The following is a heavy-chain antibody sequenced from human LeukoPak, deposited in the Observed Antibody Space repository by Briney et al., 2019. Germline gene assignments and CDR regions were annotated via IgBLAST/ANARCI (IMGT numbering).Heavy chain of an antibody. CDR2: INTNTGNP. CDR1: GYTFTSYA. D-gene: IGHD3-10*01. CDR3: ARDISYGSGSYFGPGKFEYWFDP. V-gene: IGHV7-4-1*02. J-gene: IGHJ5*02. Sequence: GASVKVSCKASGYTFTSYAMNWVRQAPGQGLEWMGWINTNTGNPTYAQGSTGRFVFSLDTSVSTAYLQISSLKAEDTAVYYCARDISYGSGSYFGPGKFEYWFDPWGQGTLVTVSS.